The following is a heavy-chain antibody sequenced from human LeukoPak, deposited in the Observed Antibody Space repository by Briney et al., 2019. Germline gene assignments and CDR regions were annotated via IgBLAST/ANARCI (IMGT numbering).Heavy chain of an antibody. J-gene: IGHJ4*02. CDR3: AKGGITMIVGGFDY. Sequence: GGSLRLPCAASGFTFDDYAMHWVRQAPGKGLEWVSGISWNRGSIGYADSVKGRFTISRDNAKNSLYLQMNSLRAEDMALYYCAKGGITMIVGGFDYWGQGTLVTVSS. D-gene: IGHD3-22*01. V-gene: IGHV3-9*03. CDR2: ISWNRGSI. CDR1: GFTFDDYA.